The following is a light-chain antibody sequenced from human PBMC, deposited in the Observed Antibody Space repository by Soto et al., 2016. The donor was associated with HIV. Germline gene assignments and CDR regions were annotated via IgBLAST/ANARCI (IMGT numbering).Light chain of an antibody. Sequence: SYELTQPPSVSVSPGQTASITCSGDNLGDKYVSWYQQKPGQSPMVVIYQDIKRPSGIPERFSGSNSGNTATLSISGTQAMDEADYYCQTWDGSTVAFGGGTKVTVL. CDR2: QDI. CDR1: NLGDKY. CDR3: QTWDGSTVA. J-gene: IGLJ2*01. V-gene: IGLV3-1*01.